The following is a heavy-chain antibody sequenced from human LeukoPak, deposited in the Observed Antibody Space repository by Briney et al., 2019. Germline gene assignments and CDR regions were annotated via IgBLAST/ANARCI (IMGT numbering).Heavy chain of an antibody. D-gene: IGHD5-18*01. CDR3: AKGERGYSYGPLGHYGMDV. CDR1: GITFSSYG. Sequence: GGSLRLPCGASGITFSSYGMHCVRQAPGKGLEWVAVISYDGSNKYYADSVKGRFTISRDNSKNTLYLQMNSLRAEDTAVYYCAKGERGYSYGPLGHYGMDVWGQGTTVTVSS. V-gene: IGHV3-30*18. CDR2: ISYDGSNK. J-gene: IGHJ6*02.